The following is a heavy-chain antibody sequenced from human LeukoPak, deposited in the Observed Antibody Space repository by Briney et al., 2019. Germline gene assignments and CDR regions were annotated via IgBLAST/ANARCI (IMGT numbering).Heavy chain of an antibody. Sequence: ASVTVSFKVSGYTFTVYYMHWVRQAPGQGGEWLGWINPNSGGTNYAQNFQGRVTMTRDTSISTAYMELSRLRSDDTAVYYCARDQGHGGNSWDYWGQGTLVTVSS. CDR2: INPNSGGT. CDR3: ARDQGHGGNSWDY. J-gene: IGHJ4*02. D-gene: IGHD4-23*01. CDR1: GYTFTVYY. V-gene: IGHV1-2*02.